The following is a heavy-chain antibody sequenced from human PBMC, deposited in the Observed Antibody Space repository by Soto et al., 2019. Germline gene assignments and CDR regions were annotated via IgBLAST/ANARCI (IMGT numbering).Heavy chain of an antibody. CDR1: GGSFSGYY. Sequence: QVQLQQWGAGLLKPSETLSLTCAVYGGSFSGYYWSWIRQPPGKGLEWIGEINHSGSTNYNPSLKRRVTISVDTSKNQFSLKLSSVTAADTAVYYCARASHRYCSSTSCSPFDYWGQGTLVTVSS. J-gene: IGHJ4*02. CDR3: ARASHRYCSSTSCSPFDY. D-gene: IGHD2-2*01. CDR2: INHSGST. V-gene: IGHV4-34*01.